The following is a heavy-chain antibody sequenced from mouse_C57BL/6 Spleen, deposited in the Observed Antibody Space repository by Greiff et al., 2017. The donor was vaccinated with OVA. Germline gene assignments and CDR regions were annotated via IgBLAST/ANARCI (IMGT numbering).Heavy chain of an antibody. Sequence: EVQLQQSGPCLVKPSQSLSLTCSFTGYSITSGYYWNWIRQFPGNKLEWMGYISYDGSNNYNPSLKNRISITRDTSKNQFFLKLNSVTTEDTATYYCARDEENYYEAMDYWGQGTSVTVSS. CDR1: GYSITSGYY. D-gene: IGHD1-1*01. CDR2: ISYDGSN. J-gene: IGHJ4*01. CDR3: ARDEENYYEAMDY. V-gene: IGHV3-6*01.